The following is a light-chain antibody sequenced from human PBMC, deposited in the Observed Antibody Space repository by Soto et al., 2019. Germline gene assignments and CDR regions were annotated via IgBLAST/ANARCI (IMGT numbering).Light chain of an antibody. J-gene: IGKJ3*01. CDR1: HNITSKS. CDR3: QQYDTSYFT. CDR2: DTS. V-gene: IGKV3-20*01. Sequence: EIVLTQTPGTPSLSPGERATLTCQTGHNITSKSLAWSQQKPGQAPTLLFYDTSSRADDVPDRFTGAGYGTDLTLAVNRLEPEDFAVYYCQQYDTSYFTFGPGTSVD.